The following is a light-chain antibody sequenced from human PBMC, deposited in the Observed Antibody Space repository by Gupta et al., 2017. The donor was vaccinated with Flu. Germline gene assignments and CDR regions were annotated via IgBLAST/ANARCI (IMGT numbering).Light chain of an antibody. CDR2: DAS. J-gene: IGKJ2*03. V-gene: IGKV3-15*01. CDR1: QSIRSN. Sequence: EIVMTQSPATLSVSPGERATLSCRASQSIRSNLDWYQQKPGQAPRLLIYDASARDTGITARFSGSGSGKEFTLTISSRQSEDFAVYYCQQYNNWPPYSFGQGTKVEIK. CDR3: QQYNNWPPYS.